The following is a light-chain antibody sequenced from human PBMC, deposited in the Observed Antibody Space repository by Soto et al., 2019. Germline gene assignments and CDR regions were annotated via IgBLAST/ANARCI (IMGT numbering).Light chain of an antibody. J-gene: IGLJ1*01. CDR3: SSYTSSSTLYV. Sequence: QSVLTQPAAVSGAPGHSITISCTGTSSDVGGYNYVSWYQQHPGKAPKLMIYDVSHRPSGVSNRFSGSKSGNTASLTISGLQAEDEADYYCSSYTSSSTLYVFGTGTKVTVL. CDR1: SSDVGGYNY. CDR2: DVS. V-gene: IGLV2-14*01.